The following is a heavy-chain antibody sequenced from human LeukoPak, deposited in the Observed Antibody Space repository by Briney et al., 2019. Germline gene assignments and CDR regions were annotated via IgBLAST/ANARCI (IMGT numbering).Heavy chain of an antibody. CDR1: GYTFTNYG. J-gene: IGHJ4*02. D-gene: IGHD3-22*01. CDR2: ISAYNSNT. Sequence: GASVKVSCKASGYTFTNYGISWVRQAPGQGLEWMGWISAYNSNTNYARKLQGRVTMTTDTSTSTAYMELRSLRSDDTAVYYCARGQYYYDSSGYYDYWGQGTLVTVSS. CDR3: ARGQYYYDSSGYYDY. V-gene: IGHV1-18*01.